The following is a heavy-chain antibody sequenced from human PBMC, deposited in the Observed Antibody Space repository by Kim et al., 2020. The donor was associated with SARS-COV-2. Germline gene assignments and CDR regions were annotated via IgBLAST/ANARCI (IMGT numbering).Heavy chain of an antibody. V-gene: IGHV3-11*01. CDR2: T. Sequence: TYHAASVKGRCTISTDNANNTLFLQMASLTAEETAVYYCARTSSGLLDSWAQGPLVTVSS. CDR3: ARTSSGLLDS. J-gene: IGHJ4*02. D-gene: IGHD6-19*01.